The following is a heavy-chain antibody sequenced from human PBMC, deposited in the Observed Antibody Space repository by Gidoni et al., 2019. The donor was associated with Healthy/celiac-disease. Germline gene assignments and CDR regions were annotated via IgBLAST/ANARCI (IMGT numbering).Heavy chain of an antibody. V-gene: IGHV4-39*01. CDR2: IYYSGST. Sequence: QLQLQESGPGLVKPSETLSLTCTVSGGSISSSSYYWGWIRQPPGKGLEWIGSIYYSGSTYYNPSLKSRVTISVDTSKNRCSLKLSSVTAADTAVYYCARQPIMITFGGVIVKENWFDPWGQGTLVTVSS. CDR3: ARQPIMITFGGVIVKENWFDP. J-gene: IGHJ5*02. D-gene: IGHD3-16*02. CDR1: GGSISSSSYY.